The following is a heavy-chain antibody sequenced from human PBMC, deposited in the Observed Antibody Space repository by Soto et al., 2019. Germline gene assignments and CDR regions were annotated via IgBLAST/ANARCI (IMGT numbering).Heavy chain of an antibody. J-gene: IGHJ6*02. V-gene: IGHV1-18*01. CDR1: GYTFTSYG. CDR3: ARETYYYDSSGYFGYYYGMDV. CDR2: ISAYNGNT. Sequence: RASVKVSCKASGYTFTSYGISWVRQAPGQGLEWMGWISAYNGNTNYAQKLQGRVTMTTDTSTSTAYMELRSLRSDDTAVYYCARETYYYDSSGYFGYYYGMDVWGQGTTVTVSS. D-gene: IGHD3-22*01.